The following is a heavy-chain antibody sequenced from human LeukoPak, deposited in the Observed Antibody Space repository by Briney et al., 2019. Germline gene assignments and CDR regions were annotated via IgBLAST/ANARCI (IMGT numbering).Heavy chain of an antibody. CDR1: GYTLTGYY. V-gene: IGHV1-2*06. D-gene: IGHD4-17*01. CDR2: INPNSGGT. Sequence: ASVKVSCKASGYTLTGYYMHWVRQAPGQGLEWMGRINPNSGGTNYAQKFQGRVTMTRDTSISTAYMELSRLRSDDTAVYYCARNPTVGDDFDYWGQGTLVTVSS. CDR3: ARNPTVGDDFDY. J-gene: IGHJ4*02.